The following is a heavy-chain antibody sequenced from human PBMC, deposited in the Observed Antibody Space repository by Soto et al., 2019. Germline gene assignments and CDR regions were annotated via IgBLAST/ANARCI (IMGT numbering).Heavy chain of an antibody. J-gene: IGHJ6*02. V-gene: IGHV3-66*01. Sequence: ETLSLTCAVSGGSISSGDYYWSWIRQPPGKGLEWVSVIYSGGSTYYADSVKGRFTISRDNSKNTLYLQMNSLRAEDTAVYYCARDAIENYYYYYGMDVWGQGTTVTVSS. D-gene: IGHD3-22*01. CDR1: GGSISSGDYY. CDR2: IYSGGST. CDR3: ARDAIENYYYYYGMDV.